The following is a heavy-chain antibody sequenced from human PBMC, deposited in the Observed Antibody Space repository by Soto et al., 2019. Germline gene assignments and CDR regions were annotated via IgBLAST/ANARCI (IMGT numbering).Heavy chain of an antibody. CDR1: GGSFSGYY. J-gene: IGHJ5*02. CDR3: ARRSAAGP. D-gene: IGHD6-25*01. Sequence: QVQLQQWGAGLLKPSETLSLTCAVYGGSFSGYYWSWIRQPPGKGLEWIGEINHSGSTNYNPTLXRXVXXSVDTSKNQFSLKLSSVTAADTSVYYCARRSAAGPWGQGTLVTVSS. CDR2: INHSGST. V-gene: IGHV4-34*01.